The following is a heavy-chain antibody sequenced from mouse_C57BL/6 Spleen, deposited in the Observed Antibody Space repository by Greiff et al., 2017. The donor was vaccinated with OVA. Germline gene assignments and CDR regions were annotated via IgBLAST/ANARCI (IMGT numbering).Heavy chain of an antibody. V-gene: IGHV1-52*01. CDR1: GYTFTSYW. Sequence: VQLQQPGAELVRPGSSVKLSCKASGYTFTSYWMHWVKQRPIQGLEWIGNIDPSDSETHYNQKFKDKATLTVDKSSSTAYMQLSSLTSEDSAVYYCARYDYDGTAYAMDYWGQGTSVTVSS. CDR2: IDPSDSET. D-gene: IGHD2-4*01. J-gene: IGHJ4*01. CDR3: ARYDYDGTAYAMDY.